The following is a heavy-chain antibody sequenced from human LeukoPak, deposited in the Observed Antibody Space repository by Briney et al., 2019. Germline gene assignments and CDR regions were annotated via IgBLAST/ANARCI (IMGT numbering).Heavy chain of an antibody. Sequence: AGASLRLSCAASGFIFSNYAMSWVRQAPGKGLEWVSAIGGRDSGTYYADSVRDRFTVSRDDPKNTLYLQMNTLRAEDTAVYYCAKWGDYDILTGYYDSDYWGQGTLVTVSS. D-gene: IGHD3-9*01. CDR2: IGGRDSGT. J-gene: IGHJ4*02. CDR1: GFIFSNYA. CDR3: AKWGDYDILTGYYDSDY. V-gene: IGHV3-23*01.